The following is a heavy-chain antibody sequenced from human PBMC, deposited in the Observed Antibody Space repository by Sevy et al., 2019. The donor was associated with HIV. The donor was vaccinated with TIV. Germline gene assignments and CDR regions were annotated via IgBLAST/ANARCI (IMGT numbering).Heavy chain of an antibody. CDR3: ARSNWVTATNGFSKSYYFDY. CDR1: GDSFSSYF. CDR2: INTSGST. J-gene: IGHJ4*02. Sequence: SETLSLTCTVSGDSFSSYFWAWIRQPAGKGLEWIGRINTSGSTNYNPSLKRRVTMSVDTSKSQFSLTVTSLTAADTAIYFCARSNWVTATNGFSKSYYFDYWGQGSLVTVSS. D-gene: IGHD7-27*01. V-gene: IGHV4-4*07.